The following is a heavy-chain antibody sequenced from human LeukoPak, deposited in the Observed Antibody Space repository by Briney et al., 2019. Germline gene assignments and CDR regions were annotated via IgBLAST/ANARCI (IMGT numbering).Heavy chain of an antibody. J-gene: IGHJ4*02. Sequence: GGSLRLSCAASGFTFSSYAMSWVRQAPGKGLEWVSAISGSGGSTYYADSVKGRFTISRDNAKNSLYLQMNSLRAEDTAVYYCARERRSSSWRGAFDYWGQGTLVTVSS. CDR2: ISGSGGST. D-gene: IGHD6-13*01. V-gene: IGHV3-23*01. CDR1: GFTFSSYA. CDR3: ARERRSSSWRGAFDY.